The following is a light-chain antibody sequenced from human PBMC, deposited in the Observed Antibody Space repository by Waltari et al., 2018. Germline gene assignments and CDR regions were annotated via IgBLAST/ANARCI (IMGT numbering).Light chain of an antibody. CDR1: QSVRKY. J-gene: IGKJ1*01. CDR2: DAS. Sequence: EIVLPQSPGTLSLSPGERATLSCRASQSVRKYLAWYQQRPGQAPRLLIYDASTRATGIPDRFSGSGFGTDFSLTISRLEPEDFAVYYCQKYESLPATFGQGTKVEIK. CDR3: QKYESLPAT. V-gene: IGKV3-20*01.